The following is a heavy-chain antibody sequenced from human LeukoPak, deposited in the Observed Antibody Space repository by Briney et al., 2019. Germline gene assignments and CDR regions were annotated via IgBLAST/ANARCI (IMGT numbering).Heavy chain of an antibody. CDR3: ARDPSSGWSTYYYYYYMDV. Sequence: PSETLSLTCTVSGGSISSYYWSWIRQPAGKGLEWIGRIYTSGSTNYNPSLKSRVTISVDKSKNQFSLKLSSVTAADTAVYYCARDPSSGWSTYYYYYYMDVWGKGTTVTVSS. V-gene: IGHV4-4*07. J-gene: IGHJ6*03. D-gene: IGHD6-19*01. CDR1: GGSISSYY. CDR2: IYTSGST.